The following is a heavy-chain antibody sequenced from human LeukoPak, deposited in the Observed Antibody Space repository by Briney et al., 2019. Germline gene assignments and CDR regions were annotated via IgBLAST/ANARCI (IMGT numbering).Heavy chain of an antibody. CDR3: ARGGDGYNYDGAVDY. Sequence: SETLSLTCTVSGGSISSYYWSWIRQPAGKGLEWIGRIYTSGSTNYNPSLKSRVTMSVDTSENQFSLKLSSVTAADTAVYCCARGGDGYNYDGAVDYWGQGTLVTVSS. V-gene: IGHV4-4*07. CDR2: IYTSGST. J-gene: IGHJ4*02. CDR1: GGSISSYY. D-gene: IGHD5-24*01.